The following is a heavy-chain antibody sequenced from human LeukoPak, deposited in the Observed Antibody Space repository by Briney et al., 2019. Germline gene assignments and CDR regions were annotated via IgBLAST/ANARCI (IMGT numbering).Heavy chain of an antibody. J-gene: IGHJ4*02. CDR3: AKDPARGQLGIFDY. V-gene: IGHV3-30*02. CDR1: GFIVSNYG. CDR2: IENDGSNK. D-gene: IGHD6-6*01. Sequence: GGSLRLSCAASGFIVSNYGMCWVRQAPGKGLAWVALIENDGSNKYYADSVRGRFTISRDNSRNTLYMQMNSLRVEDTAVYYCAKDPARGQLGIFDYWGQGVLVTVSS.